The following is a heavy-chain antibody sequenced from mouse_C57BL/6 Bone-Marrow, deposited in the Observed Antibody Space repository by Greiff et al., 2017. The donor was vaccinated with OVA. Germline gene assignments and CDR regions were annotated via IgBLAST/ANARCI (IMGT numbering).Heavy chain of an antibody. J-gene: IGHJ2*01. D-gene: IGHD1-1*01. V-gene: IGHV5-17*01. CDR1: GFTISDYG. CDR3: ARKATVVATSFYFDY. Sequence: EVKLMESGGGLVKPGGSLKLSCAASGFTISDYGMHWVRQAPEKGLEWVAYISSGSSTIYYADTVKGRFTISRDNAKNTLFLQMTSLRSEDTAMYYCARKATVVATSFYFDYWGQGTTLTVSS. CDR2: ISSGSSTI.